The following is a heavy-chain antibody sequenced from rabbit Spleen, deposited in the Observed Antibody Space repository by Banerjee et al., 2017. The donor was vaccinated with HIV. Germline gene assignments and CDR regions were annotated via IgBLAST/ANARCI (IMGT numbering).Heavy chain of an antibody. J-gene: IGHJ4*01. CDR2: IDTGGSKI. D-gene: IGHD3-1*01. CDR3: ARAIYEDDSHKL. Sequence: QSLEESGGDLVKPGASLTLTCTASGFSFSSSYWICWVRQAPGKGLELIGCIDTGGSKIYYATWVNGRFTISKTSSTTVTLQMTSLTDADTATHFCARAIYEDDSHKLWGPGTLVTVS. CDR1: GFSFSSSYW. V-gene: IGHV1S40*01.